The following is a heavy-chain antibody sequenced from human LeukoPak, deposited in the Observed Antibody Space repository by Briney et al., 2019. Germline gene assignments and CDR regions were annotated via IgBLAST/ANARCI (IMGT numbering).Heavy chain of an antibody. J-gene: IGHJ3*02. Sequence: ASVKVSCKASGYTFTSYGISWVRQAPGQGLEWMGWISAYNGNTNYAQKLQGRVTMTTDTSTSTAYMELRSLRSDDTAVYYYARRYSSGPSDAFDIWGQGTMVTVSS. CDR1: GYTFTSYG. V-gene: IGHV1-18*01. D-gene: IGHD6-19*01. CDR2: ISAYNGNT. CDR3: ARRYSSGPSDAFDI.